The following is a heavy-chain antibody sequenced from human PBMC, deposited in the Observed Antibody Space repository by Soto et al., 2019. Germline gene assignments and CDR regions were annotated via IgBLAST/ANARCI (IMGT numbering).Heavy chain of an antibody. CDR3: ARAMTSVGAAAKGDF. CDR1: GFTFNTHW. V-gene: IGHV3-74*01. CDR2: INSDGSIT. D-gene: IGHD1-26*01. Sequence: EVQLVESGGGLILPGGSPRLSCAASGFTFNTHWIHWVRQAPGKGLVWVSRINSDGSITDYADSVKGRFSISRDNPRNTLYLPMNRLSPEDTAVYYCARAMTSVGAAAKGDFWGQGTLVTVSS. J-gene: IGHJ4*02.